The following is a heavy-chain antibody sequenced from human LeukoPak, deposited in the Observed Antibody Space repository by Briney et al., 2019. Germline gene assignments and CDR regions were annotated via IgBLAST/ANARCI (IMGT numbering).Heavy chain of an antibody. CDR1: GFTFNSYW. D-gene: IGHD6-19*01. V-gene: IGHV3-7*04. CDR3: ARELAVAGFDY. J-gene: IGHJ4*02. CDR2: IKQDGSEK. Sequence: PGGSLRLSCAASGFTFNSYWMSWVRQAPGKGLEWVANIKQDGSEKYYVDSVKGLFTISRDNTKNSLYLQMNSLRAEDTAVYYCARELAVAGFDYWGQGTLVTVSS.